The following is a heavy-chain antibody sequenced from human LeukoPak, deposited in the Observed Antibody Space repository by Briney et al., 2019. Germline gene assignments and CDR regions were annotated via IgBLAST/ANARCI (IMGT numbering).Heavy chain of an antibody. Sequence: GGSLRLSCAASGFTFSSYWMHWVRQAPGKGLVWVSRINTDGSTTTYADSVKGRFTISRDNAKNTLYLQMNSLRVEDTAVYYCAIGRGGSYPYWGQGTLVTVSS. CDR1: GFTFSSYW. CDR3: AIGRGGSYPY. V-gene: IGHV3-74*01. CDR2: INTDGSTT. D-gene: IGHD1-26*01. J-gene: IGHJ4*02.